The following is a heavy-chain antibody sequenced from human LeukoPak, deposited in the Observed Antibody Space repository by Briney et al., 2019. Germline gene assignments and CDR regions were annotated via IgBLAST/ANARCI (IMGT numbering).Heavy chain of an antibody. CDR1: GGSISSSDYL. J-gene: IGHJ4*02. V-gene: IGHV4-39*01. CDR3: VRSHGAH. D-gene: IGHD3-10*01. CDR2: IRYPGST. Sequence: KPSETLSLTCTVFGGSISSSDYLWAWIRQPPGKGLELIGNIRYPGSTYNNPSLQSRVTISIDTSKNQFSLKLSSVTAADTAVYYCVRSHGAHWGQGTLVTVSS.